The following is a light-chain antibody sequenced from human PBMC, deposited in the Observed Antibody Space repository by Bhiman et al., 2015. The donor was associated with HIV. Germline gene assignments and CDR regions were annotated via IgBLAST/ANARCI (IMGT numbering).Light chain of an antibody. Sequence: QSALTQPASVSGSPGQSITISCSGTSSDIGDFHYVSWYQHHPGKAPKLMIYDVSNRPSGVSNCFSGSKSGNTASLTISGLQAEDEADYYCSSYISSSTYVFGTGTRVTVL. CDR3: SSYISSSTYV. J-gene: IGLJ1*01. CDR2: DVS. CDR1: SSDIGDFHY. V-gene: IGLV2-14*03.